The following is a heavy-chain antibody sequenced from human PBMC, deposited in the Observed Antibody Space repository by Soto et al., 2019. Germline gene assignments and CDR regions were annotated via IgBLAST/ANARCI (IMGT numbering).Heavy chain of an antibody. D-gene: IGHD4-17*01. CDR1: GYSFTSYW. Sequence: GESLKISCKGSGYSFTSYWISWVRQMPGKGLEWMGIIYPGDSDTRYSPSFQGPVTISADKSISTAYLQWSSLKASDTAMYYCAATVTPIYYYYGMDVWGQGTTVTVSS. V-gene: IGHV5-51*01. CDR3: AATVTPIYYYYGMDV. CDR2: IYPGDSDT. J-gene: IGHJ6*02.